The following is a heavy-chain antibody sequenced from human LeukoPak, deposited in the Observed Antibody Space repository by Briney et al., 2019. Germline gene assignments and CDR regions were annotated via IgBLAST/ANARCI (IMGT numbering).Heavy chain of an antibody. Sequence: PGGSLRLSCAASGFTFSSYAMHWVRQAPGKGLEWVAVISYDGSNKYYADTVKGRFTISRDNSKNTLYLQMNSLRAEDTAVYCCARELSSWDRAFDIWGQGTMVTVSS. J-gene: IGHJ3*02. CDR1: GFTFSSYA. V-gene: IGHV3-30-3*01. CDR2: ISYDGSNK. CDR3: ARELSSWDRAFDI. D-gene: IGHD1-26*01.